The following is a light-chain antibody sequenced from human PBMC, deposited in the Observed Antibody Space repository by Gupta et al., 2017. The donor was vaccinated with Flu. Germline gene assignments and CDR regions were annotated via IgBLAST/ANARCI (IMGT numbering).Light chain of an antibody. Sequence: QSALTPPSSVSGSPGQSITISCTGTSSDVGGYNYVSWYQHHPGKAPKIMIYEGIKRPGGVANRFAGSKSGNTASLTISGRQAEDEADYYCSSDTSSNSLEFGGGTKLTVL. J-gene: IGLJ3*02. CDR3: SSDTSSNSLE. CDR1: SSDVGGYNY. V-gene: IGLV2-14*01. CDR2: EGI.